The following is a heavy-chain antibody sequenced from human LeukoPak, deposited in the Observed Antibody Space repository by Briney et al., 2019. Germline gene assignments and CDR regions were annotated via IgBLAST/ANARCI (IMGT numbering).Heavy chain of an antibody. CDR2: ISAYNGNT. V-gene: IGHV1-18*01. Sequence: ASVKVSCKASGYTFTSYGISWVRQAPGQGLEWMGWISAYNGNTNYAQKLQGRVTMTTDTSTSTAYMELRSLRSDDTAVYYCARSPTIAVAIKDAFDIWGRGTMVTVSS. CDR3: ARSPTIAVAIKDAFDI. CDR1: GYTFTSYG. J-gene: IGHJ3*02. D-gene: IGHD6-19*01.